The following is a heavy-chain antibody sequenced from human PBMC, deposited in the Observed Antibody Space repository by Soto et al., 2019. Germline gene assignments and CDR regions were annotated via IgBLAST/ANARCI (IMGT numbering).Heavy chain of an antibody. CDR1: GYIFTTYS. Sequence: QIQLVQSGSEVRMPGASVKVSCKASGYIFTTYSITWVRQAPGQGLEWMGWVSASNGKTNYAQKFEDRVTMTTDTSKTKAYMELRSLRSDDTAVYYCAKEAFGVQASWFDPWGQGTMVTVAS. V-gene: IGHV1-18*01. J-gene: IGHJ5*02. D-gene: IGHD3-10*01. CDR2: VSASNGKT. CDR3: AKEAFGVQASWFDP.